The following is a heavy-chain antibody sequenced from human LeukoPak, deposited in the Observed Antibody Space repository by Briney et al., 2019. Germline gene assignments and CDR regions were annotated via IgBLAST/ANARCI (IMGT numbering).Heavy chain of an antibody. D-gene: IGHD4-17*01. CDR3: ARGRLDYGDYLNWFDP. J-gene: IGHJ5*02. V-gene: IGHV3-74*01. CDR1: GFTFSRYW. CDR2: ININGSST. Sequence: GGSLRLSCAASGFTFSRYWMHWVRQAPGKGLVWVSRININGSSTIYADSVKGRFTISRDNAKNTLYLQMNNLRADDTAVYYCARGRLDYGDYLNWFDPWGQGTLVTVSS.